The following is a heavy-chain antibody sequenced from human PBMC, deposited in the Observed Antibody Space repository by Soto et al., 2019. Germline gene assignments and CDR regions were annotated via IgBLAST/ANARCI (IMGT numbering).Heavy chain of an antibody. CDR1: GFTFTDYA. V-gene: IGHV3-23*01. J-gene: IGHJ4*02. CDR2: ISGIGGST. Sequence: EVQLLESGGGLVQPGGSLRLSCAASGFTFTDYALSWVRQAPGKGLEWVATISGIGGSTYLADSVKGRLSISRDNAKNSLYLQMNSLRAEDTAFYYCAKDTGPNWGQGTLVTVSS. CDR3: AKDTGPN.